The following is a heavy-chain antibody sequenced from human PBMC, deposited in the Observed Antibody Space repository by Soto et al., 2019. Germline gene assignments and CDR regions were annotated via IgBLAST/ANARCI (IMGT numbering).Heavy chain of an antibody. CDR1: GYTFTGYY. D-gene: IGHD6-13*01. V-gene: IGHV1-2*04. J-gene: IGHJ3*02. CDR3: ARVEAAAGTAGAFDI. Sequence: ASVKVSCKASGYTFTGYYMHWVRQAPGQGLEWMGWINPNSGGTNYAQKFQGWVTTTRDTSISTAYMELSRLRSDDTAVYYCARVEAAAGTAGAFDIWGQGTMVTVSS. CDR2: INPNSGGT.